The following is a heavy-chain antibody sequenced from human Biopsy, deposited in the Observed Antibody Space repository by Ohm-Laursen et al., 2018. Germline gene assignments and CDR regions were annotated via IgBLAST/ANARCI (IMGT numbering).Heavy chain of an antibody. V-gene: IGHV4-39*01. D-gene: IGHD3-3*01. CDR1: GGSISSRNHY. Sequence: SDTLSLTCVVSGGSISSRNHYWGWLRQPPGKGLEWIGHVYYSGSTFYNSSLESRVTVSVDTSKNQFHLRLTSMSASDTAVYYCARHSLDDFWSGAHYYFDYWGLGTQVTVSS. CDR2: VYYSGST. J-gene: IGHJ4*02. CDR3: ARHSLDDFWSGAHYYFDY.